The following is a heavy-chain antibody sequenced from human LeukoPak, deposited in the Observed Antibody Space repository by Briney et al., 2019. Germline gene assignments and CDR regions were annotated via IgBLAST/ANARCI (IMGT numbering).Heavy chain of an antibody. CDR3: ARSRGYFDY. V-gene: IGHV4-59*01. Sequence: SETLSLTCTVSGGSISSYYWSWIRPSPGKGLEWIGYIYYSGSTNYNPSLKSRVTISVDTSKNQFSLKLSSVTAADTALYYCARSRGYFDYWGQGTLVTVSS. D-gene: IGHD6-13*01. J-gene: IGHJ4*02. CDR2: IYYSGST. CDR1: GGSISSYY.